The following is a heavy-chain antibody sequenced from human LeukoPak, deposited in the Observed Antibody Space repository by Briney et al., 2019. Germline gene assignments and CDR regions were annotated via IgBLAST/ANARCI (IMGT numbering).Heavy chain of an antibody. CDR2: ISSSSSYI. CDR3: ARGTMFPYYFDY. CDR1: DFTLITKG. Sequence: GGPLRPSVQASDFTLITKGMNWFGRAQGKGRNWVSFISSSSSYIYYADSVKGRFTISRDNAKNSLYLQMNSLRAEDTAVYYCARGTMFPYYFDYWGQGTLVTVSS. V-gene: IGHV3-21*01. D-gene: IGHD3-10*02. J-gene: IGHJ4*02.